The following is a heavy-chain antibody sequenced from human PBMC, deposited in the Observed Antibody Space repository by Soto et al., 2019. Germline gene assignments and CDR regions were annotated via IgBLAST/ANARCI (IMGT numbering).Heavy chain of an antibody. V-gene: IGHV3-53*01. CDR1: GFTVSSNY. Sequence: GGSLRLSCAASGFTVSSNYMSWVRQAPGKGLEWVSVIYSGGSTYYADSVKGRFTISRDNSKNTLYLQMNSLRAEDTAVYYCARSSGYSGYGSRRWIYGMDVWGQGTTVTISS. CDR3: ARSSGYSGYGSRRWIYGMDV. D-gene: IGHD5-12*01. J-gene: IGHJ6*02. CDR2: IYSGGST.